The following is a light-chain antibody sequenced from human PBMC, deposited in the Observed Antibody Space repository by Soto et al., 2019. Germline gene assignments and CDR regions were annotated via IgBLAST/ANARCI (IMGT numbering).Light chain of an antibody. CDR1: SSDVGAYNY. Sequence: QSALTQPASVFGSPGQSIAISCTGTSSDVGAYNYVSWYQQHPGKAPKLMIFDVTNRPSGVSDRFSGSKSGNTASLTISGLQAEDEADISCSAYTSTTPYVFGTWTTLTVL. J-gene: IGLJ1*01. CDR3: SAYTSTTPYV. CDR2: DVT. V-gene: IGLV2-14*03.